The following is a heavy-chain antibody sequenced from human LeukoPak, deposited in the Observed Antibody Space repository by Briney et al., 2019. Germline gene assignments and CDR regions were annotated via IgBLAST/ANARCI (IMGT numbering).Heavy chain of an antibody. Sequence: SETLSLTCTVHGGPFDHYYWTWIRQSPGMGLEWIGEINESGSTNYDPSLQSRVTISVDTSKNHLFLKMTSVTAADTAVYYCASRIGRYNYYFGMDVRGQGTTVNGSS. CDR1: GGPFDHYY. J-gene: IGHJ6*02. CDR2: INESGST. D-gene: IGHD1-26*01. CDR3: ASRIGRYNYYFGMDV. V-gene: IGHV4-34*01.